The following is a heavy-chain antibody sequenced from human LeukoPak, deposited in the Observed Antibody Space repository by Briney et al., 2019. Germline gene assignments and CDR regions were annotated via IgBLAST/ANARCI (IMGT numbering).Heavy chain of an antibody. V-gene: IGHV4-34*01. CDR3: ARGTPGRYCSGGSCQTNFDY. CDR2: INHSGST. D-gene: IGHD2-15*01. Sequence: SETLSLTXAVYGGSFSGYYWSWIRQPPGKGLEWIGEINHSGSTNYNPSLKSRVTISVDTSKNQFSLKLSSVTAADTAVYYCARGTPGRYCSGGSCQTNFDYWGQGTLVTVSS. CDR1: GGSFSGYY. J-gene: IGHJ4*02.